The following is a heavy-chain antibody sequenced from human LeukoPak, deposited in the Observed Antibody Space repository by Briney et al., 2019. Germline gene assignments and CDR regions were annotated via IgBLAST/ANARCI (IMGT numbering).Heavy chain of an antibody. V-gene: IGHV4-34*01. J-gene: IGHJ4*02. CDR1: GGSFSGYH. Sequence: ASETLSLTCAVYGGSFSGYHWSWIRQPPGKGLEWIGEINHSGSTNYNPSLKSRVTISVDTSKNQFSLKLSSVTAADTAVYYCASPRRGLRYYDYWGQGTLVTVSS. CDR3: ASPRRGLRYYDY. CDR2: INHSGST. D-gene: IGHD3-16*01.